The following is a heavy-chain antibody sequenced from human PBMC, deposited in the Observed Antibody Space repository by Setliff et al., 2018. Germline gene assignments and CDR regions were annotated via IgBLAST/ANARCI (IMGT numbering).Heavy chain of an antibody. CDR2: IIPIFATA. CDR3: AKDSRGPVLGDAFDI. J-gene: IGHJ3*02. V-gene: IGHV1-69*05. CDR1: GGTFSSYA. Sequence: SVKVSCKAPGGTFSSYAISWVRQAPGQGLEWMGGIIPIFATANYPQKFQGRVTITTDESTRTAYMELSSLRSEDTALYYCAKDSRGPVLGDAFDIWGQGTMVTVSS. D-gene: IGHD3-10*01.